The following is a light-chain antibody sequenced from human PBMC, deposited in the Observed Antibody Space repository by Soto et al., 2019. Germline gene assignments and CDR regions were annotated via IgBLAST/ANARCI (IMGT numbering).Light chain of an antibody. Sequence: QPVLTQPPSVSGAPGQRVTISCTGSSSNIGAGYDVHWYQQLPGTAPKLLIYGNNNRPSGVPDRFSGSKSGTSASLAITGLQAEDEAEYYCQSYDSSLSAHVVFGGGTKLTAL. CDR3: QSYDSSLSAHVV. V-gene: IGLV1-40*01. CDR2: GNN. CDR1: SSNIGAGYD. J-gene: IGLJ2*01.